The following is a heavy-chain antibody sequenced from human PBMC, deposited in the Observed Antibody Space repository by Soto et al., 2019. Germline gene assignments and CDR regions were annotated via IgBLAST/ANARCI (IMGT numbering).Heavy chain of an antibody. J-gene: IGHJ4*02. CDR1: GGTFSSYT. D-gene: IGHD4-17*01. CDR2: IIPILGIA. V-gene: IGHV1-69*02. Sequence: ASVKVSCKASGGTFSSYTISWVRQAPGQGLEWMGRIIPILGIANYAQKFQGRVTMTRNTSISTAYMELSSLRSEDTAVYYCARTLYGDNVDYWGQGTLVTVSS. CDR3: ARTLYGDNVDY.